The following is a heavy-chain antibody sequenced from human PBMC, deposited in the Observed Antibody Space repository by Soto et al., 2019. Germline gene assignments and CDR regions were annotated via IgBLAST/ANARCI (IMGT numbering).Heavy chain of an antibody. CDR1: GGTFSSYT. Sequence: QVQLVQSGAEVKKPGSSVKVSCKASGGTFSSYTISWVRQAPGQGLEWMGRIIPILGIANYAQKFQGRVTITAEKSTSTDYMELSSLRSEDTAVYYCARAPIGYCSSTSCPYYYYMDVWGKGTTVTVSS. D-gene: IGHD2-2*01. V-gene: IGHV1-69*02. CDR3: ARAPIGYCSSTSCPYYYYMDV. J-gene: IGHJ6*03. CDR2: IIPILGIA.